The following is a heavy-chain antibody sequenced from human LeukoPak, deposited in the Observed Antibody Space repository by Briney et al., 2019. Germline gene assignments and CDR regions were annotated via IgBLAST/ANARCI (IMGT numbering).Heavy chain of an antibody. CDR2: ISCYNCNT. J-gene: IGHJ3*02. Sequence: EASVKVSCKSCGYRFINYGIRWVRQARGQGLEWMGWISCYNCNTKYAEKLQGRVTMTTDTSTSTAYMELRSLTSDDTAMYYCARDDGRIVVIAMSDAFDSCGQGTMVTVSS. D-gene: IGHD2-21*01. V-gene: IGHV1-18*01. CDR3: ARDDGRIVVIAMSDAFDS. CDR1: GYRFINYG.